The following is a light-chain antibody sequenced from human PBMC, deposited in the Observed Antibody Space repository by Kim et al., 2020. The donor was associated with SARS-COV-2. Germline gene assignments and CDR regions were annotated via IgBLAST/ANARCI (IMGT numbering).Light chain of an antibody. CDR3: QQYNNWRT. J-gene: IGKJ1*01. Sequence: SGPPGESATLSCRASRSVSSSLAWYQQKPGQAPRLLIYGASTRATGIPARFSGRGSGTEFTLTISSLQSEDFAVYYCQQYNNWRTFGQGTKVDIK. V-gene: IGKV3-15*01. CDR2: GAS. CDR1: RSVSSS.